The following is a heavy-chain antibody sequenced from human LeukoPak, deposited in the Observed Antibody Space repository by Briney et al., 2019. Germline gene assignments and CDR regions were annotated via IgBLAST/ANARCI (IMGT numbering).Heavy chain of an antibody. CDR2: IRSKANSYAT. V-gene: IGHV3-73*01. J-gene: IGHJ4*02. CDR3: TRPLWGYSGYDSTRQDY. CDR1: GFTFSGSA. D-gene: IGHD5-12*01. Sequence: GGSLRLSCAASGFTFSGSAMHWVRQASGKGLEWVGHIRSKANSYATAYAASVKGRFTISRDDSKNTAYLQMNSLKTEDTAVYYCTRPLWGYSGYDSTRQDYWGQGTLVTVSS.